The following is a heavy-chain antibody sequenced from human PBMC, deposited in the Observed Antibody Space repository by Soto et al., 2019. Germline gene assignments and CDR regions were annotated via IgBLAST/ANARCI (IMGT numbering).Heavy chain of an antibody. CDR1: GFTFSAYS. CDR2: IGPDGSRT. Sequence: GGSLRLSCAASGFTFSAYSMHWVRQAPGKGLEYVSAIGPDGSRTYYANSVKDRFTISRDNSKNTLYLQMGSLRAEDMAVYYCTRVRCSGGHCYSNYYYMDVWGKGTTVTVS. V-gene: IGHV3-64*01. J-gene: IGHJ6*03. D-gene: IGHD2-21*02. CDR3: TRVRCSGGHCYSNYYYMDV.